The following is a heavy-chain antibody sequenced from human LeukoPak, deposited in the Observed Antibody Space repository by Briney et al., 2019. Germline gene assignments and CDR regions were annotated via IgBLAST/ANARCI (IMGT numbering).Heavy chain of an antibody. Sequence: PGGSLRLSCAASGFTVSSNYMSWVRQAPGKGLEWVSVIYSGGSTYYADSVKGRFTISRDNSKNTLYLQMNSLRAEDTAVYYCARAGYSGYSYGYNYWGQGTLVTVSS. J-gene: IGHJ4*02. V-gene: IGHV3-53*01. CDR2: IYSGGST. CDR1: GFTVSSNY. D-gene: IGHD5-18*01. CDR3: ARAGYSGYSYGYNY.